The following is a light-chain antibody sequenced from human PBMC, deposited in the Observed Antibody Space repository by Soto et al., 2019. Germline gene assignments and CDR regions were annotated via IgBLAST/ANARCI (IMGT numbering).Light chain of an antibody. CDR2: RVS. V-gene: IGKV2-30*01. J-gene: IGKJ1*01. CDR1: QSLVYSDGNTY. CDR3: MQGTHWPWT. Sequence: DVVMTQSPLSLPVTLGQPASISCRSSQSLVYSDGNTYLNWFQQRPGKSPRRLIYRVSNRDSGVPDRLSGGGSGTDFTLKISRVEADDVGVYYCMQGTHWPWTFGQGTKGEIK.